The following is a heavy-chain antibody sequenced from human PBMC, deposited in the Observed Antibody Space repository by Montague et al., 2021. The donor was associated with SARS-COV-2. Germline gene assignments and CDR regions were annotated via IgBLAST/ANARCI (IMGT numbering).Heavy chain of an antibody. D-gene: IGHD1-26*01. V-gene: IGHV6-1*01. CDR2: TCYRSEWYF. CDR1: GDSVSSNNAA. CDR3: ARYLYRGTYFSIHDAFDI. Sequence: CAISGDSVSSNNAAWNWIRQSPSRGLEWLGRTCYRSEWYFDYAISLRGRITINPDTSRNQFSLQLDSVTLDDTAVYYCARYLYRGTYFSIHDAFDIWDQGSLVTISS. J-gene: IGHJ3*02.